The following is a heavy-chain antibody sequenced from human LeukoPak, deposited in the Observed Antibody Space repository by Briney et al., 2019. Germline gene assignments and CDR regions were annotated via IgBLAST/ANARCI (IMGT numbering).Heavy chain of an antibody. V-gene: IGHV1-46*01. J-gene: IGHJ6*03. CDR3: ARSSRDERLVATISPYYYYMDV. D-gene: IGHD5-12*01. Sequence: ASVKVSCKASGYTFTSYYMHWVRQAPGQGLEWMGIINPSGGSTSYAQKFQGRVTMTRDTSTSTVYMELRSLRSDDTAVYYCARSSRDERLVATISPYYYYMDVWGKGTTVTVSS. CDR2: INPSGGST. CDR1: GYTFTSYY.